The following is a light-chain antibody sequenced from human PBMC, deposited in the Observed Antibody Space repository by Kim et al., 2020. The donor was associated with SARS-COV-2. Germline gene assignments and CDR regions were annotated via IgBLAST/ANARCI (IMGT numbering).Light chain of an antibody. J-gene: IGKJ1*01. CDR1: QSVTNK. V-gene: IGKV3-15*01. CDR3: QQYNKWPGT. CDR2: GAS. Sequence: EIVMTQSPATLSVSPGERTSLSCRASQSVTNKLAWYQQKPGQAPRLLMFGASTRATGVPARFSGSGSETDFTLTISSLQSEDFAVYYCQQYNKWPGTFGQGTKVDIK.